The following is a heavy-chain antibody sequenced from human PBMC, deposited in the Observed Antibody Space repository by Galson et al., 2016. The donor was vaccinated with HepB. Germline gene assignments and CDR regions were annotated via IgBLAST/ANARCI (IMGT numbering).Heavy chain of an antibody. CDR2: IHYSGST. J-gene: IGHJ4*02. Sequence: ETLSLTCTVSGGSISSSSYYWGWIRQPPGKGLEWIGSIHYSGSTYYNPSLKSRVTTSADTSKNQFSLKLSSVAAADTAVYYCARLDGFRIAVPGGYYFDYWGQGTLVTVSS. CDR3: ARLDGFRIAVPGGYYFDY. CDR1: GGSISSSSYY. D-gene: IGHD6-19*01. V-gene: IGHV4-39*01.